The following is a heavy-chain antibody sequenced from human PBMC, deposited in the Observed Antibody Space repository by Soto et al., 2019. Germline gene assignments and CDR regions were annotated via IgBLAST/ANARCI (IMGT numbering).Heavy chain of an antibody. J-gene: IGHJ6*02. V-gene: IGHV3-21*01. Sequence: GGSLRLSCAASGFTFSSYSMNWVRQAPGTGLEWVSSISSSSSYIYYADSVKGRFTISRDNAKNSLYPQMNSLRAEDTAVYYCARGAPYSSSWYGEYYYYGMDVWGQGTTVTVSS. CDR2: ISSSSSYI. D-gene: IGHD6-13*01. CDR3: ARGAPYSSSWYGEYYYYGMDV. CDR1: GFTFSSYS.